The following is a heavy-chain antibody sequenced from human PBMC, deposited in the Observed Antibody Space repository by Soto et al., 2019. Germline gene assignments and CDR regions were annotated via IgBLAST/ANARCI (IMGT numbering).Heavy chain of an antibody. V-gene: IGHV1-2*04. Sequence: ASVKVSCKASGYTFTGYYMHWVRQAPGQGLEWMGWINPNSGGTNYAQKFQGWVTMTRDTSISTAYMELSRLRSDDTAVYYCARGDIGIAAAGTFYWFDPWGQGTLVTVS. CDR2: INPNSGGT. D-gene: IGHD6-13*01. CDR1: GYTFTGYY. J-gene: IGHJ5*02. CDR3: ARGDIGIAAAGTFYWFDP.